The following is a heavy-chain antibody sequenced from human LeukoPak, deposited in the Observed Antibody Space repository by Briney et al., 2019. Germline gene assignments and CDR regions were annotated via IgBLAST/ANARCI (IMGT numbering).Heavy chain of an antibody. CDR3: ARGRLYYYDSSGPATRRRTYNWFDP. V-gene: IGHV4-34*01. J-gene: IGHJ5*02. CDR1: GGSFSGYY. D-gene: IGHD3-22*01. CDR2: INHSGST. Sequence: SETLSLTCAVYGGSFSGYYWSWTRQPPGKGLEWIGEINHSGSTNYNPSLKSRVTISVDTSKNQFSLKLSSVTAADTAVYYCARGRLYYYDSSGPATRRRTYNWFDPWGQGTLVTVSS.